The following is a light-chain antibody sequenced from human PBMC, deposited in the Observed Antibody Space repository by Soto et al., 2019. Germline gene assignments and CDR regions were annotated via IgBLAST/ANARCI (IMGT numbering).Light chain of an antibody. CDR1: QSVNTY. J-gene: IGKJ1*01. CDR2: DAY. CDR3: QQRTDWPT. Sequence: EIVLTHSPATLSLSPGEGATLSCRASQSVNTYLAWYQQKPGQAPRLLIYDAYNRATGVPARFSGSGSGTDFTLTISTLEPEDVAVYYCQQRTDWPTFGQGTKVDIK. V-gene: IGKV3-11*01.